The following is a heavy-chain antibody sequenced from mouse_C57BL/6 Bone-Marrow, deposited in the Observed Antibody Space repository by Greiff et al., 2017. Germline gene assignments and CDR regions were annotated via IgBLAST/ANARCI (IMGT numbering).Heavy chain of an antibody. D-gene: IGHD1-1*01. V-gene: IGHV1-82*01. CDR3: ASYYGSSWFAY. J-gene: IGHJ3*01. CDR2: IYPGDGDT. Sequence: QVQLQQSGPELVKPGASVKISCKASGYAFSSSWMNWVKQRPGKGLEWIGRIYPGDGDTNYNGKFKGKATLTAYKSSSTAYLQLSRLTSEDSAVYFCASYYGSSWFAYWGQGTLVTVSA. CDR1: GYAFSSSW.